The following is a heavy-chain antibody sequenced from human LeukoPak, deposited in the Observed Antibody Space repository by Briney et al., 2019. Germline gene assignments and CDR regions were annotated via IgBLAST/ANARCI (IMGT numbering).Heavy chain of an antibody. Sequence: ASVKVSCKASGGTFSSYAISWVRQAPGQGLEWMGWISAYNGNTNYAQKLQGRVTMTTDTSTSTAYMELRSLRSDDTAVYYCARAAGRKEDYWGQGTLVTVSS. CDR3: ARAAGRKEDY. CDR2: ISAYNGNT. CDR1: GGTFSSYA. J-gene: IGHJ4*02. D-gene: IGHD3-10*01. V-gene: IGHV1-18*01.